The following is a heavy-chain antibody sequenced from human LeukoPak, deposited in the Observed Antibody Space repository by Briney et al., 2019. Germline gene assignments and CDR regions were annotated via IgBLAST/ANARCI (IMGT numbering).Heavy chain of an antibody. V-gene: IGHV3-21*01. CDR3: TREDCSNVRCYGASDA. D-gene: IGHD2-2*01. Sequence: GGSLRLSCAASGFTFNTYAMSWVRQAPGKGLEYVSSISSANHMYYADSVKGRFTISRDNAKNSLFLQMNNLRGEDTAVYYCTREDCSNVRCYGASDAWGQGTLVTVSS. CDR2: ISSANHM. CDR1: GFTFNTYA. J-gene: IGHJ5*02.